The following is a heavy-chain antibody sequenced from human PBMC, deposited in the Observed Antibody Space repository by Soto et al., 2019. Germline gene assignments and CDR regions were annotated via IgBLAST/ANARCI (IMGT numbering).Heavy chain of an antibody. CDR3: ARVISRDGWTEH. Sequence: PSETLSLTCTVSGGSISSSNYYWGWIRQPPGKGLEWIGSIYYSGSTYANPSLKSRVTISVDTSRSQFSLKLTSVTAADTAVYYCARVISRDGWTEHWGQGMLVTVSS. CDR1: GGSISSSNYY. D-gene: IGHD6-19*01. CDR2: IYYSGST. J-gene: IGHJ1*01. V-gene: IGHV4-39*07.